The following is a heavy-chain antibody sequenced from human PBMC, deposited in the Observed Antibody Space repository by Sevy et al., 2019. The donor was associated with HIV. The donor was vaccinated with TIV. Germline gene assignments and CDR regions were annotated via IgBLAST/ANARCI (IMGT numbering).Heavy chain of an antibody. D-gene: IGHD2-2*01. CDR3: ARDHARVVQAAIFGMDV. V-gene: IGHV4-31*03. CDR1: GGSISSGGYY. Sequence: SETLSLTCTVSGGSISSGGYYWSWIRQHPGKGLEWIGYIYYSGSTYYNPSLRSRVTISGDTSKKQCSLKLSSVTAADTAVYYCARDHARVVQAAIFGMDVWGQGTTVTVSS. CDR2: IYYSGST. J-gene: IGHJ6*02.